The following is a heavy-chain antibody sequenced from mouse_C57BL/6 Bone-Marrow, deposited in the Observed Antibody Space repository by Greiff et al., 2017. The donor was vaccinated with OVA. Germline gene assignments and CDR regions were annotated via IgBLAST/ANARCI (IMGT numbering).Heavy chain of an antibody. CDR3: ASDYGGSYYFDY. Sequence: QVHVKQPGAELVKPGASVKLSCKASGYTFTSYWMHWVKQRPGRGLEWIGRIDPNSGGTKYNEKFKSKATLTVDKPSSTAYMQLSSLTSEDSAVYYCASDYGGSYYFDYWGQGTTLTVSS. J-gene: IGHJ2*01. V-gene: IGHV1-72*01. CDR2: IDPNSGGT. D-gene: IGHD2-4*01. CDR1: GYTFTSYW.